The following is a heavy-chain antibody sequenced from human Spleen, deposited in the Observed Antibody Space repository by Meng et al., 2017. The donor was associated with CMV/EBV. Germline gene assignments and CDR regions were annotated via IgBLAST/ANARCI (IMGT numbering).Heavy chain of an antibody. CDR3: AREPTTEPGESYFDY. Sequence: SCAISGDSVSSNSAAWNWIRQSPSRGLEWLGRTYYRSKWYNDYAVSVKSRITISPDTSKNQFSLQLNSVTPEDTAVYYCAREPTTEPGESYFDYWGQGTLVTVSS. CDR1: GDSVSSNSAA. D-gene: IGHD4-17*01. CDR2: TYYRSKWYN. V-gene: IGHV6-1*01. J-gene: IGHJ4*02.